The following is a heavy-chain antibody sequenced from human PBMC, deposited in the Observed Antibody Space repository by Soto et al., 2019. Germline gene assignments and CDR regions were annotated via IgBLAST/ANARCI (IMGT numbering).Heavy chain of an antibody. CDR1: GDSIRSSSY. CDR2: IYSTGNT. D-gene: IGHD6-13*01. Sequence: PSETQSLTCTVSGDSIRSSSYWGWIRQPPGKGLEWIGSIYSTGNTYYNPSLNSQVTISVDTSKNQFSLNVISVTAADTAVYYCRRSSRYSTDVWGQGTTVT. CDR3: RRSSRYSTDV. V-gene: IGHV4-39*01. J-gene: IGHJ6*02.